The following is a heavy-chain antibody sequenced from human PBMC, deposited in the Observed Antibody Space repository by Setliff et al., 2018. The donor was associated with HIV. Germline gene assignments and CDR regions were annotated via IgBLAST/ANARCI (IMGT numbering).Heavy chain of an antibody. CDR3: ARLGYSGSLVGAFDI. Sequence: NPSETLSLTCTVSRDSIRNGAYYWGWIRQPPGKGLEWIGSIYYSGSAYYNPSFKSRVTISVDTSKNQFSLNLTSVTAADTAVYYCARLGYSGSLVGAFDIWGQGTMVTVSS. CDR1: RDSIRNGAYY. CDR2: IYYSGSA. J-gene: IGHJ3*02. D-gene: IGHD1-26*01. V-gene: IGHV4-39*07.